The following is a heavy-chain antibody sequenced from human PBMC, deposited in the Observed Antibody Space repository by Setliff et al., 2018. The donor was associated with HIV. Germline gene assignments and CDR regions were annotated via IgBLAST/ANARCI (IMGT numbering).Heavy chain of an antibody. CDR3: AKDGHDQDHYYHMDV. D-gene: IGHD1-1*01. Sequence: PGGSLRLSCAASGFTFSDYYMTWIRQAPGKGLEWISYISNSRTTTSYADSVKGRFTISRDNAKNSLYPQMNSLSAEDTAVYYCAKDGHDQDHYYHMDVWGKGTTVTSP. J-gene: IGHJ6*03. V-gene: IGHV3-11*01. CDR1: GFTFSDYY. CDR2: ISNSRTTT.